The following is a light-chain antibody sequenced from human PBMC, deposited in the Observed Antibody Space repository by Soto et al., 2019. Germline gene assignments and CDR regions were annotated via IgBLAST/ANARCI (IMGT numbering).Light chain of an antibody. CDR2: GAS. V-gene: IGKV3-20*01. Sequence: EIVLTQSPGTLSLSPGERATLSCRASQSVSSSYLGWYQQKPVQAPRLLIHGASSRATGIPDTFSGSGSGTDFTLTISRLEPEDRAVYYCQQYGSSPPSTSGPRTKVDIK. CDR1: QSVSSSY. CDR3: QQYGSSPPST. J-gene: IGKJ3*01.